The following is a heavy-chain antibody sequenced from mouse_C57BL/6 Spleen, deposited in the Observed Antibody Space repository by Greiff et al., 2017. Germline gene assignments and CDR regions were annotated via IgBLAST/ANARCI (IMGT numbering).Heavy chain of an antibody. V-gene: IGHV2-2*01. J-gene: IGHJ2*01. D-gene: IGHD2-4*01. CDR2: IWSGGST. Sequence: VQLVESGPGLVQPSQSLSITCTVSGFSLTSYGVHWVRQSPGKGLEWLGVIWSGGSTNYNAAFISRLSINKDNSKSQVFFTMNSLQADDTAIYYCSRDGLRREYYFDYWGQGTTRTVSS. CDR1: GFSLTSYG. CDR3: SRDGLRREYYFDY.